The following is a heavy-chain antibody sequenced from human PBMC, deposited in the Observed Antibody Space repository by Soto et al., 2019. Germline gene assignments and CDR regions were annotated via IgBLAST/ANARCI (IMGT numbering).Heavy chain of an antibody. CDR3: ARAGVPTRCLEF. Sequence: SETLSLTCAVSCGSISSDNWWTWVRQSPGKGLEWMGEIYHSGGTTYSPSLKSRVAMLVDKSNNQFSLKLNSVTAADTAMYYCARAGVPTRCLEFWGQGALEPVSS. J-gene: IGHJ1*01. CDR1: CGSISSDNW. D-gene: IGHD1-1*01. CDR2: IYHSGGT. V-gene: IGHV4-4*02.